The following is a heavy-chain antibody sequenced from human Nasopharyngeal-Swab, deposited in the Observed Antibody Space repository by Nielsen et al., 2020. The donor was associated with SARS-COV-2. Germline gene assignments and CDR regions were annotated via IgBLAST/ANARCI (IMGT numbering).Heavy chain of an antibody. CDR3: ARHGSGWFDY. V-gene: IGHV5-10-1*04. D-gene: IGHD6-19*01. CDR1: GYSFTSYW. Sequence: GGSLRLSCKGSGYSFTSYWISWVRQMPGKGLEWMGRIDPSDSYTNYSPSFQGQVTISADKSISTAYLQWSSLKASDTAMYYCARHGSGWFDYWGQGTLVTVSS. J-gene: IGHJ4*02. CDR2: IDPSDSYT.